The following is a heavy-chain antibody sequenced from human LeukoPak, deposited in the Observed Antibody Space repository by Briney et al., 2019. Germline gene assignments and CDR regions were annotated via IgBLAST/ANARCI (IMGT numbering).Heavy chain of an antibody. J-gene: IGHJ6*02. D-gene: IGHD1-26*01. CDR2: ISYDGSNK. Sequence: GGSLRLSCAASGFTFSSYGMHWVRQAPGKGLEWVAVISYDGSNKYYADSVKGRFTISRDNSKNTLYLQMNSLRPEDTAVYHCAKEWPWENYYYGMNVWGQGTTVTVSS. V-gene: IGHV3-30*18. CDR3: AKEWPWENYYYGMNV. CDR1: GFTFSSYG.